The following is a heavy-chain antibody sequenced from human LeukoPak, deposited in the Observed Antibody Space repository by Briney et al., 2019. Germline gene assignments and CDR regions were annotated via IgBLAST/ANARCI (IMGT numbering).Heavy chain of an antibody. J-gene: IGHJ3*02. CDR2: FDPKDGET. Sequence: ASVKASCKVSGYTLTELSMHWVRQAPGKGLEWMGGFDPKDGETIYAQKFQGRVTMTEDTSTDTAYMELSSLRSEDTAVYYCAAKTYYYGSGSPRGGAFDIWGQGTMVTVSS. CDR3: AAKTYYYGSGSPRGGAFDI. D-gene: IGHD3-10*01. V-gene: IGHV1-24*01. CDR1: GYTLTELS.